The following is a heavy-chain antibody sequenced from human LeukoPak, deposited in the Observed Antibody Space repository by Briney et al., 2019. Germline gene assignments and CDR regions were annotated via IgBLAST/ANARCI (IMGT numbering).Heavy chain of an antibody. Sequence: GASVKVSCKASGYTFTGYYMHWVRQAPGQGLEWMGIINPSGGSTSYAQKFQGRVTMTRDTSTITVYMELSSLRSEDTAVYYCARDAYYYDSSGYYGFGVDYWGQGTLVTVSS. CDR2: INPSGGST. CDR3: ARDAYYYDSSGYYGFGVDY. J-gene: IGHJ4*02. V-gene: IGHV1-46*01. D-gene: IGHD3-22*01. CDR1: GYTFTGYY.